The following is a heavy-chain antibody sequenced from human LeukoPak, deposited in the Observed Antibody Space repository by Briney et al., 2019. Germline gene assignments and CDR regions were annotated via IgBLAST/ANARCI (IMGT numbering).Heavy chain of an antibody. CDR3: VRDNSRGQSLGVIY. D-gene: IGHD3-22*01. V-gene: IGHV3-48*01. Sequence: GGSLRLSCAASGFSFSTHNMNWVRQAPGKGLQWISYINADSSTIQYADSVRGRFTTSRDNAKNSLYLQMNSPRAEDTAVYYCVRDNSRGQSLGVIYWGQGSLVTVSS. J-gene: IGHJ4*02. CDR1: GFSFSTHN. CDR2: INADSSTI.